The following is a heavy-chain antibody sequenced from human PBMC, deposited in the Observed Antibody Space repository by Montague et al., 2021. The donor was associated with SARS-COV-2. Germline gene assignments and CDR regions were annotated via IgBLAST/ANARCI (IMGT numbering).Heavy chain of an antibody. J-gene: IGHJ6*02. CDR2: SEYSGSN. V-gene: IGHV4-38-2*02. Sequence: SETLSLTCIVSGDSISSGYYCCWGRQTPGRGLEWRGFSEYSGSNYYNPSLKTRVTMSLDTTKNQFSLKLTSATAADTALYYCARDITLGMDVWGRGTTVTVSS. CDR3: ARDITLGMDV. CDR1: GDSISSGYY.